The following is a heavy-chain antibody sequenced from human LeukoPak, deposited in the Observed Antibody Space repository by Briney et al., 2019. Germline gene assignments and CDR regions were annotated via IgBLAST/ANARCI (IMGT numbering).Heavy chain of an antibody. Sequence: PSETLSLTCAVYGGSFSGYYWSWIRQPPGKGLEWIGEINHSGSTNYNPSLKSRVTISVDTSKNQFSLKLSSVTAADTAVYYCARGGGDSSGWYGDYYYYGMDVWGQGTTVTVSS. CDR1: GGSFSGYY. V-gene: IGHV4-34*01. J-gene: IGHJ6*02. CDR2: INHSGST. D-gene: IGHD6-19*01. CDR3: ARGGGDSSGWYGDYYYYGMDV.